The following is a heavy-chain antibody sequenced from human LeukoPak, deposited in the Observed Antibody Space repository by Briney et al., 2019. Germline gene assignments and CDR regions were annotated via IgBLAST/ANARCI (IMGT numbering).Heavy chain of an antibody. J-gene: IGHJ4*02. CDR3: ASTGYSSGWYGY. V-gene: IGHV4-38-2*01. D-gene: IGHD6-19*01. Sequence: SETLSLTCAVSGYSISSGYHWGWIRQPPGKGLEWIGSIYHSGSTYYNPSLKSRVTISVDTSKNQFSLKLSSVTAADTAVYYCASTGYSSGWYGYWGQGTLVTVSS. CDR2: IYHSGST. CDR1: GYSISSGYH.